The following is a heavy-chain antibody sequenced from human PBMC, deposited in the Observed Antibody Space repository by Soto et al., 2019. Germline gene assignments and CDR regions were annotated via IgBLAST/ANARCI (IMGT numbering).Heavy chain of an antibody. CDR3: AKDKGRVTIFGVALDV. CDR1: GFTFDDYA. V-gene: IGHV3-9*01. Sequence: GGSLRLSCAASGFTFDDYAMHWVRQAPGKGLEWVSGISWNSGSIGYADSVKGRFTISRDNAKNSLYLQMNSLRAEDTALYYCAKDKGRVTIFGVALDVWGKGTTVTVSS. CDR2: ISWNSGSI. J-gene: IGHJ6*04. D-gene: IGHD3-3*01.